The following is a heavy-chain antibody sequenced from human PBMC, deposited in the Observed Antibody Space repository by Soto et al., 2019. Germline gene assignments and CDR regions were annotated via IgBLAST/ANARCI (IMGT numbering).Heavy chain of an antibody. Sequence: GGSLRLSCAASGFTFSSYGMHWVRQAPGKGLEWVAVIWYDGSNKYYADSVKGRFTISRDNSKNTLYLQMNSLRAEDTAVYYCARSIQLWLRPYYYYGMDVWGQGTTVTVSS. CDR3: ARSIQLWLRPYYYYGMDV. D-gene: IGHD5-18*01. J-gene: IGHJ6*02. CDR1: GFTFSSYG. CDR2: IWYDGSNK. V-gene: IGHV3-33*01.